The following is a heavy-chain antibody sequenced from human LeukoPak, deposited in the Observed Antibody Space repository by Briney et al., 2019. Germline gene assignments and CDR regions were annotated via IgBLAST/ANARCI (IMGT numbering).Heavy chain of an antibody. CDR2: ISWNSGSI. J-gene: IGHJ4*02. D-gene: IGHD6-19*01. CDR3: ATEAVAGKYYFDY. Sequence: PGRSLRLSCAASGFTFDDYAMHWVRQAPGKGLEWVSGISWNSGSIGYADSVKGRFTISRDNAKNSLYLQMNSLRAEDMALYYCATEAVAGKYYFDYWGQGTLVTVSS. V-gene: IGHV3-9*03. CDR1: GFTFDDYA.